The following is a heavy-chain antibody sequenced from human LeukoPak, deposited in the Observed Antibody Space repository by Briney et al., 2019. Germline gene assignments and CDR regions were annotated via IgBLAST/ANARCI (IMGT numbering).Heavy chain of an antibody. D-gene: IGHD3-3*01. V-gene: IGHV3-33*01. CDR1: GFTFSSYG. Sequence: GGSLRLSCAASGFTFSSYGMHWVRQAPGKGLEWVAVIWYDGSNKYYADSVKGRFTISRDNSKNTLYLQMNSLRAEDTAVYYCARDRTLRFLEWLFDYYYYGMDVWGQGTTVTVSS. J-gene: IGHJ6*02. CDR3: ARDRTLRFLEWLFDYYYYGMDV. CDR2: IWYDGSNK.